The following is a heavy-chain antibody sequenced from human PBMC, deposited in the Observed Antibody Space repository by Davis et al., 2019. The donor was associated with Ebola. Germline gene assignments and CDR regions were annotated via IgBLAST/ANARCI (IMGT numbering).Heavy chain of an antibody. D-gene: IGHD4-23*01. CDR3: TRDYGGNSDY. CDR2: IRSKGYGGIT. J-gene: IGHJ4*02. CDR1: GFTFGDYA. Sequence: GESLKISCAASGFTFGDYAMSWVRQAPGKGLEWVGFIRSKGYGGITEYAASVKGRFTMSRDDSKSIAYLQMNSLKTEDTAVYYCTRDYGGNSDYWGQGTLVTVSS. V-gene: IGHV3-49*04.